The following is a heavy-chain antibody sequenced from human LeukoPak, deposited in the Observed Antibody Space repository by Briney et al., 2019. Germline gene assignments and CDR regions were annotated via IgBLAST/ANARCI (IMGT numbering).Heavy chain of an antibody. CDR1: GFTFSSYE. D-gene: IGHD3-22*01. V-gene: IGHV3-48*03. J-gene: IGHJ6*03. CDR2: ISSSGSTI. CDR3: ARVGSSGYPIYYYYYMDV. Sequence: GGSLRLSCAASGFTFSSYEMNWVRQAPGKGLEWVSYISSSGSTIYYADSVKGRFTISRDNAKNSLYLQMNSLRAEDTAVYYCARVGSSGYPIYYYYYMDVWGKGTTVTVSS.